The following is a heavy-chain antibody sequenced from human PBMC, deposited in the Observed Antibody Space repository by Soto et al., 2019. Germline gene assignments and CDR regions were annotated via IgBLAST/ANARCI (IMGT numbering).Heavy chain of an antibody. CDR1: GFTFSSYA. CDR3: AKILGDAWGYYYYYMDV. D-gene: IGHD3-16*01. Sequence: GGSLRLSCAASGFTFSSYAMSWVRQAPGKGLEWVSAISGSGGSTYYADSVKGRFTISRDNSKNTLYLQMNSLRAEDTAVYYCAKILGDAWGYYYYYMDVWGKGTTVTVSS. V-gene: IGHV3-23*01. CDR2: ISGSGGST. J-gene: IGHJ6*03.